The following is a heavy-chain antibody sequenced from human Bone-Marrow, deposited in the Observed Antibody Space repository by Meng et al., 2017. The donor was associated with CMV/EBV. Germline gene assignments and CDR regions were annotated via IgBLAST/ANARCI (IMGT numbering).Heavy chain of an antibody. CDR2: ISYDGSNK. Sequence: GALRLSCAASGFTFSSYAMHWVRQAPGKGLEWVAVISYDGSNKYYADSVKGRFTISRDNSKNTLYLQMNSLRAEDTAVYYCAKADKPSYSYGQRPFDYWGQGTRVTGSS. CDR1: GFTFSSYA. D-gene: IGHD5-18*01. CDR3: AKADKPSYSYGQRPFDY. V-gene: IGHV3-30-3*01. J-gene: IGHJ4*02.